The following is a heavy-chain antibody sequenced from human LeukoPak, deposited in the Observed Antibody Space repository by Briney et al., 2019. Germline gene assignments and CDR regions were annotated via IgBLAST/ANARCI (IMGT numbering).Heavy chain of an antibody. D-gene: IGHD6-13*01. J-gene: IGHJ6*03. CDR1: GFTFSSYG. Sequence: GGSLRLSCAASGFTFSSYGMHWVRQAPGKGLEWVAFIRYDGSNKYYADSVKGRFTISRDNSKNTLYLQMNSLRAEDTAVYYCFTAAAGIHYYYYMDVCGKGTTVTVSS. CDR2: IRYDGSNK. CDR3: FTAAAGIHYYYYMDV. V-gene: IGHV3-30*02.